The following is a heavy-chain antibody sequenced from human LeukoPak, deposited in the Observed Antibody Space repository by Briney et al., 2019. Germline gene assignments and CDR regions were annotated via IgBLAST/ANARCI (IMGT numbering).Heavy chain of an antibody. J-gene: IGHJ3*02. V-gene: IGHV3-74*01. CDR3: ARSGRGGAFDI. Sequence: PGGSLRLSCAASGFTFSSYWMHWVRQGQGKGLGWVSRIYSDGSRTTYADSVKGRFTISGDNAKNTLYLQMNSLRAEDTAVYYCARSGRGGAFDIWGHGTMVTVSS. D-gene: IGHD1-26*01. CDR2: IYSDGSRT. CDR1: GFTFSSYW.